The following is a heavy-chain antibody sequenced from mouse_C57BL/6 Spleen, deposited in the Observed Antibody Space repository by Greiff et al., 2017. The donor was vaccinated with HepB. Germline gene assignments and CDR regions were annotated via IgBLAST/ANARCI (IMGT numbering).Heavy chain of an antibody. CDR3: TSGRLGPLFDY. CDR1: GYTFTDYE. Sequence: QVQLQQSGAELVRPGASVTLSCKASGYTFTDYEMHWVKQTPVHGLEWIGAIDPETGGTAYNQKFKGKAILTADKSSSTAYMELRSLTSEDSAVYYCTSGRLGPLFDYWGQGTTLTVSS. D-gene: IGHD4-1*01. V-gene: IGHV1-15*01. J-gene: IGHJ2*01. CDR2: IDPETGGT.